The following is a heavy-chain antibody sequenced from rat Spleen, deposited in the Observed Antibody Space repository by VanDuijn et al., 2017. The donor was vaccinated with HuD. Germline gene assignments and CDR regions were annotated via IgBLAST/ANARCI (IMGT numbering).Heavy chain of an antibody. V-gene: IGHV5-25*01. CDR1: GFTFSDYY. CDR3: ARRHYGYTDYFDY. D-gene: IGHD1-9*01. Sequence: EVQMVESGGGLVQPGRSLKLSCAASGFTFSDYYMAWVRQAPTKGLEWVASISTGGGNTYYRDSVKGRFTISRDNAKSTLYLQMDSLRSEDTATYYCARRHYGYTDYFDYWGQGVMVTVSS. CDR2: ISTGGGNT. J-gene: IGHJ2*01.